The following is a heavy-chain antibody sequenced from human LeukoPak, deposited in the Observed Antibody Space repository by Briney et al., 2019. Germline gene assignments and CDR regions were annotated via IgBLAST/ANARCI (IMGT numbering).Heavy chain of an antibody. D-gene: IGHD4-11*01. J-gene: IGHJ4*02. CDR2: IKQDGTEK. CDR1: GFTFSSYW. V-gene: IGHV3-7*03. Sequence: TGGSLRLSCAASGFTFSSYWMSWVRQTPGKGLEWVASIKQDGTEKHYVDSVKGRFTISKDNAKNSLYLQMNSLRAEDTAVYYGAREDHSNYEYWGQGTLVTVSS. CDR3: AREDHSNYEY.